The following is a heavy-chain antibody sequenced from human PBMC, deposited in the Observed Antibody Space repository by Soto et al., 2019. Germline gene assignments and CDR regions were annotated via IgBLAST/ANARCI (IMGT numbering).Heavy chain of an antibody. CDR1: GGTFSSYT. CDR2: IIPILGIA. V-gene: IGHV1-69*02. D-gene: IGHD3-9*01. Sequence: QVQLVQSGAEVKKPGSSVKVSCKASGGTFSSYTISWVRQAPGQGLEWMGRIIPILGIANYAQKFQGRVTSTEDKSTSTAYMELSSLRSEDTAVYYCATPTPRNEYYDILTCYYPFDYWGQGTLVTVSS. CDR3: ATPTPRNEYYDILTCYYPFDY. J-gene: IGHJ4*02.